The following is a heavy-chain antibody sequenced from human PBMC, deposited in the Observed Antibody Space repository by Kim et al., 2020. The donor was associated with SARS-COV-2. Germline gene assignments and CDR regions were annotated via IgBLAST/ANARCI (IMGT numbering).Heavy chain of an antibody. CDR2: IFYSGST. D-gene: IGHD1-20*01. V-gene: IGHV4-31*03. CDR3: ARNFRYTDSWYIDY. CDR1: GASISSGGFY. J-gene: IGHJ4*01. Sequence: TLSLTCTVSGASISSGGFYWSWIRQHPGKGLEWIGYIFYSGSTYYSPSLKSRLSISVDTSKNQFSLKLSSVTAADTAVYYCARNFRYTDSWYIDYWG.